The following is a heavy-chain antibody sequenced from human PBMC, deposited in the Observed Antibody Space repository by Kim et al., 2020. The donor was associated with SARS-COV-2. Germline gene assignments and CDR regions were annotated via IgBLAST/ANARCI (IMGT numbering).Heavy chain of an antibody. Sequence: TNTGNPTYAQGFTGRFVFSLDTSVSTTYLQISSLKAEDTAVYYCARDLDPWGQGTLVTVSS. J-gene: IGHJ5*02. V-gene: IGHV7-4-1*02. CDR2: TNTGNP. CDR3: ARDLDP.